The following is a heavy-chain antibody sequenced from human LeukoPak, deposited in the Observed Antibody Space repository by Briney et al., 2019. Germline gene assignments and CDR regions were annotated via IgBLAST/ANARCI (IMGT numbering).Heavy chain of an antibody. V-gene: IGHV1-2*02. D-gene: IGHD2-2*02. Sequence: ASVKVSCKASGYTFTGYYMHWVRQAPGQGLEWMGWINPNSGGTNYAQKFQGRVTMTRDTSISTAYMELSRLRSDDTAVYYCAAGYCSSTSCYRLGRRYNWFDPWGQGTLVTVSS. CDR1: GYTFTGYY. CDR3: AAGYCSSTSCYRLGRRYNWFDP. J-gene: IGHJ5*02. CDR2: INPNSGGT.